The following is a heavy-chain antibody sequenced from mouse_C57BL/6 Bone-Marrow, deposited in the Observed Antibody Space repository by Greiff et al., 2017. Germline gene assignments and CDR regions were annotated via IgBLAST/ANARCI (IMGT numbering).Heavy chain of an antibody. CDR1: GFTFSSYG. Sequence: EVKLMESGGDLVKPGGSLKLSCAASGFTFSSYGMSWVRQTPDKRLEWVATISSGGSYTYYPDSVKGRFTITRDNAKNTLYLQMSSLKSEDTAMYYCASYDYDGVWWYFDVWGKGTTVTVSS. D-gene: IGHD2-4*01. V-gene: IGHV5-6*01. CDR3: ASYDYDGVWWYFDV. J-gene: IGHJ1*03. CDR2: ISSGGSYT.